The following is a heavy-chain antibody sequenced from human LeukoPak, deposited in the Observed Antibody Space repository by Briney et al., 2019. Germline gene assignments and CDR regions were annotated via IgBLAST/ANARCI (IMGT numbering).Heavy chain of an antibody. CDR3: ARDLSGYSSSRFDY. CDR1: GGSISSGDYY. J-gene: IGHJ4*02. D-gene: IGHD6-13*01. CDR2: IYYSGST. V-gene: IGHV4-30-4*08. Sequence: PSQTLSLTCTVSGGSISSGDYYWSWIRQPPGKGLEWIGYIYYSGSTYYNPSLKSRVTISVDTSKNQFSLKLSSVTAADTAVYYCARDLSGYSSSRFDYWGQGTLVTVSP.